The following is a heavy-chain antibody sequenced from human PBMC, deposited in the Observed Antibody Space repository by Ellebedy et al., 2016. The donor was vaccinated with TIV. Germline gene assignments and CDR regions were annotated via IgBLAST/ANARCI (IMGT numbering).Heavy chain of an antibody. CDR2: IYHSGST. Sequence: SETLSLTXAVSGGSISSSNWWSWVRQPPGKGLEWIGEIYHSGSTNYNPSLKSRVTISVDKSKNQFSLKLSSVTAADTAVYYCARGGLYSSGWYGGYWGQGTLVTVSS. CDR1: GGSISSSNW. CDR3: ARGGLYSSGWYGGY. V-gene: IGHV4-4*02. D-gene: IGHD6-19*01. J-gene: IGHJ4*02.